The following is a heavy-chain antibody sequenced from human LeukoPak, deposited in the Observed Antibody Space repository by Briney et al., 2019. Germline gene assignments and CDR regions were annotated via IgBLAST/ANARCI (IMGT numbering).Heavy chain of an antibody. CDR3: ARGTISSLYEY. CDR1: GFTVSSSY. CDR2: LYSGGSI. D-gene: IGHD6-13*01. V-gene: IGHV3-66*01. J-gene: IGHJ4*02. Sequence: GGSLTLSRAGTGFTVSSSYMSWLRQAPGKELEWVSVLYSGGSIFYADSMKGRLTNSRDISKNIIYLQMNSRRAGDTAVYYCARGTISSLYEYWGQGTLVTVSS.